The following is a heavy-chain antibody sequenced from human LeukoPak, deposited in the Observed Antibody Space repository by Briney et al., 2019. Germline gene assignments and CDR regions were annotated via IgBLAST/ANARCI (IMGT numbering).Heavy chain of an antibody. D-gene: IGHD6-13*01. J-gene: IGHJ4*02. CDR2: IYTSGST. V-gene: IGHV4-4*07. CDR1: GGSISSYY. Sequence: PSETLSLTCTVSGGSISSYYWSWLRQPAGKGVEGIGRIYTSGSTNYNPSLKSRVTMSVDTSKNQFSLKLSSVTAADTAVYYCAREGGFIAAAGPLFDYWGQGTLVTVSS. CDR3: AREGGFIAAAGPLFDY.